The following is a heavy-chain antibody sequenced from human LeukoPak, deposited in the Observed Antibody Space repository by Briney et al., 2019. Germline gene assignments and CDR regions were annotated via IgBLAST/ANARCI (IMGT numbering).Heavy chain of an antibody. J-gene: IGHJ5*02. CDR2: ISYDGSNK. CDR1: GFAFSSYA. V-gene: IGHV3-30*04. CDR3: ASDSSGYYYPNWFDP. D-gene: IGHD3-22*01. Sequence: GRSLRLSCAASGFAFSSYAMHWVRQAPGKGLEWVAVISYDGSNKYYADSVKGRFTISRDNSKNTLYLQMNSLRAEDTAVYYCASDSSGYYYPNWFDPWGQGTLVTVSS.